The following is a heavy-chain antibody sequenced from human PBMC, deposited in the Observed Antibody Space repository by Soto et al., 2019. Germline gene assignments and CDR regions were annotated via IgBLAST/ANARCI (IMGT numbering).Heavy chain of an antibody. CDR2: IYYSGST. J-gene: IGHJ6*03. V-gene: IGHV4-59*01. CDR3: ARAGILTGYFANYYYYYMDV. D-gene: IGHD3-9*01. CDR1: GGSISRYY. Sequence: QVQLQESGPGLVKPSETLSLTCTVSGGSISRYYWSWIRQPPGKGLEWIGYIYYSGSTNYNPSLKSRVTISVDTSKNQFSLKLSSVTAADTAVYYCARAGILTGYFANYYYYYMDVWGKGTTVTVSS.